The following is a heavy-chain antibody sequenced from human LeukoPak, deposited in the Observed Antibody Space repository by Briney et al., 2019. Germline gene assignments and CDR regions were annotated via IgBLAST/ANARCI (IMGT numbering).Heavy chain of an antibody. V-gene: IGHV1-69*04. Sequence: ASVKVSCKASGGTFSSYAISWVRQAPGQGLEWMGRIIPILGIANYAQKFQGRVTITADKSTSTAYMELSSLRSEDTAVYYCARCISGSGSYYNAHYYYGMDVWGQGTTVTVSS. CDR3: ARCISGSGSYYNAHYYYGMDV. D-gene: IGHD3-10*01. CDR2: IIPILGIA. CDR1: GGTFSSYA. J-gene: IGHJ6*02.